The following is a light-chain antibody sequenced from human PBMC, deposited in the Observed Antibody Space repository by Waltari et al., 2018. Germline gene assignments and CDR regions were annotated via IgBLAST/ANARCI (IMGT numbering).Light chain of an antibody. CDR3: QQSYTTPPT. V-gene: IGKV1-39*01. J-gene: IGKJ4*01. Sequence: DVQMTQSPSSLSASVGDRIIITCRASQNIETYLNWYQQKPGFAPKPLIYSVSTLHNGVPSRFSGNRPGTDFTLTISSLQPEDFATYYCQQSYTTPPTFGGGTKIEVK. CDR2: SVS. CDR1: QNIETY.